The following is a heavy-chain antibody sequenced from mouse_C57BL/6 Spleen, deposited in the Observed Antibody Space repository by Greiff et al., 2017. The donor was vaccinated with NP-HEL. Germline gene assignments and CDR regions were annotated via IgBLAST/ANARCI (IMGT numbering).Heavy chain of an antibody. Sequence: VQLQQSGPELVKPGASVKMSCKASGYTFTDYNMHWVKQSHGKSLEWIGYINPNNGGTSYNQKFKGQATLTVNKSSSTAYMELRSLTSEDSSVYYWARSGPLIYYYGSSYDFDYWGQGTTLTVSS. CDR2: INPNNGGT. D-gene: IGHD1-1*01. V-gene: IGHV1-22*01. CDR1: GYTFTDYN. CDR3: ARSGPLIYYYGSSYDFDY. J-gene: IGHJ2*01.